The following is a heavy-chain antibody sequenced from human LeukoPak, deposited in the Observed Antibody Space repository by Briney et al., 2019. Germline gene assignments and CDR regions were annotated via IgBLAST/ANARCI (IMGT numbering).Heavy chain of an antibody. Sequence: SDTLSLTCNVSGDSIGSSSYYWGWIRQTPEKGLEWIGSIFYSGSTYYTPSLKSRVTMSLDTSKNQFALRLTPVTAADTAVYYCARQVAIVEPTDPNWFDSWGQGTLVTVSS. V-gene: IGHV4-39*06. CDR3: ARQVAIVEPTDPNWFDS. CDR2: IFYSGST. J-gene: IGHJ5*01. CDR1: GDSIGSSSYY. D-gene: IGHD1-26*01.